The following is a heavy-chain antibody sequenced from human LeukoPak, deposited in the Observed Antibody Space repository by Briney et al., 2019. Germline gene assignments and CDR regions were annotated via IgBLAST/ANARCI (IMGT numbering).Heavy chain of an antibody. J-gene: IGHJ5*02. CDR3: ARNHYYDSNLNWFDP. V-gene: IGHV2-5*02. CDR1: GFSLSTSGVG. D-gene: IGHD3-22*01. Sequence: SGPTLVNPTQTLTLTCTFSGFSLSTSGVGVGWIRQPPGKALEWLALIYWDDDKRYSPSLKSRLTVTKDTSKNQVVLTMTNMDPVDTATYYCARNHYYDSNLNWFDPWGQGTLVTVSS. CDR2: IYWDDDK.